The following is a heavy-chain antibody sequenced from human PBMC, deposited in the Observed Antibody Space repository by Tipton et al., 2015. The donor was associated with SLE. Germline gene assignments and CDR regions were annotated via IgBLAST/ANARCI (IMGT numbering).Heavy chain of an antibody. V-gene: IGHV3-30*18. D-gene: IGHD1-26*01. CDR3: AKARDFNTGSYSFDF. Sequence: RSLRLSCAASGFTFSSYGMHWVRQAPGKGLEWVATISYDGSKKYYADSVKGRLTISRDNSKNTLYMQMNSLRAEDTTVFYCAKARDFNTGSYSFDFWGQGTLVTVSS. CDR1: GFTFSSYG. J-gene: IGHJ4*02. CDR2: ISYDGSKK.